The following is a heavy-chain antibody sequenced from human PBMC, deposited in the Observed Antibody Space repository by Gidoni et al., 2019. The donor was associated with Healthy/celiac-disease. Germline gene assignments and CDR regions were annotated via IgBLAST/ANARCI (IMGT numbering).Heavy chain of an antibody. V-gene: IGHV4-39*01. D-gene: IGHD3-9*01. CDR1: GGSIHSRHSY. J-gene: IGHJ6*02. Sequence: QLQLQESGPGLVKPSETLSLTCTVPGGSIHSRHSYWGCIRQPPGKGLEWIGSIYYSGSTYYNPSLKSRVTISVDTSKNQFSLKLSSVTAADTAVYYCARSQGEDFDWLLSSSYYYYGMDVWGQGTTVTVSS. CDR3: ARSQGEDFDWLLSSSYYYYGMDV. CDR2: IYYSGST.